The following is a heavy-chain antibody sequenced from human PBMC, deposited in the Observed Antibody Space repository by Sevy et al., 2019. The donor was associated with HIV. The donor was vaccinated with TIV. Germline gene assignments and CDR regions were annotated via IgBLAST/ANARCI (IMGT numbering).Heavy chain of an antibody. CDR2: ITSSSSFI. Sequence: GGSLRLSCAASGFTFRSYSMNWVRQAPGRGLEWVSSITSSSSFIFYADSVKGRFTISRDNAKNSLFLQMNSLRAEDTAVYYCARPTSGLSEYEPLDNARFYGMDAWGQWTTVTVSS. CDR3: ARPTSGLSEYEPLDNARFYGMDA. D-gene: IGHD1-20*01. J-gene: IGHJ6*02. V-gene: IGHV3-21*01. CDR1: GFTFRSYS.